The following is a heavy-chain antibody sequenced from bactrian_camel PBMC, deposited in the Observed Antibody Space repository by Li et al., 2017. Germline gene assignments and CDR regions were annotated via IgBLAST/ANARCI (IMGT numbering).Heavy chain of an antibody. D-gene: IGHD2*01. CDR1: GITLSNYW. CDR3: AADQMVRADWLRLTDVEYNY. CDR2: MNSRGEIV. J-gene: IGHJ4*01. V-gene: IGHV3S1*01. Sequence: VQLVESGGGLVQPGGSLKLSCVASGITLSNYWMYWVRQAPENGLEWVSRMNSRGEIVFYADSVKDRFTISKDNANNALYLQMNSLKPEDSAMYYCAADQMVRADWLRLTDVEYNYWGQGTQVTVS.